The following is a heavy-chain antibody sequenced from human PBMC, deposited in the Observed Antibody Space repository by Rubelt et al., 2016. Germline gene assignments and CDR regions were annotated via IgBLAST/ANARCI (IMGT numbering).Heavy chain of an antibody. CDR1: GGSISSYY. V-gene: IGHV4-59*12. J-gene: IGHJ6*02. D-gene: IGHD1-26*01. CDR3: ARGRMGFHYYYYGMDV. CDR2: IYYSGST. Sequence: QVQLQESGPGLVKPSETLSLTCTVSGGSISSYYWSWIRQPPGKGLEWIGYIYYSGSTNYNPSLKSQVPISVDPSSNQFSLKLSSVTAADTAVYYCARGRMGFHYYYYGMDVWGQGTTVTVSS.